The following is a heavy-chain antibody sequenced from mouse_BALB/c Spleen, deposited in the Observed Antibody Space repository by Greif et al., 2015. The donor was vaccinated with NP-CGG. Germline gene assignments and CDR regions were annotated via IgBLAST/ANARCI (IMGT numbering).Heavy chain of an antibody. D-gene: IGHD1-1*02. V-gene: IGHV5-4*02. CDR3: ARALWPYYAMDY. CDR2: ISDGGSYT. J-gene: IGHJ4*01. CDR1: GFTFSDYY. Sequence: EVKVIESGGGLVKPGGSLKLSCAASGFTFSDYYMYWVRQTPEKRLEWVATISDGGSYTYYPDSVKGRFTISRDNAKNNLYLQMSSLKSEDTAMYYCARALWPYYAMDYWGKGTSVTVSS.